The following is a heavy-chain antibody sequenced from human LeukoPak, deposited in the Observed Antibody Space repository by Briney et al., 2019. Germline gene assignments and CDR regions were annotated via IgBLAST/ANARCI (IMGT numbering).Heavy chain of an antibody. CDR2: IYHSGST. CDR1: GGSISSGGYS. J-gene: IGHJ4*02. Sequence: SETLSLTCAVSGGSISSGGYSWSWIRQPPGKGLEWIGYIYHSGSTYYNPSLKSRVTISVDTSKNQFSLKLSSVTAADTAVYYCARGTTVTFDYWGQGTLVTVSS. D-gene: IGHD4-17*01. CDR3: ARGTTVTFDY. V-gene: IGHV4-30-2*01.